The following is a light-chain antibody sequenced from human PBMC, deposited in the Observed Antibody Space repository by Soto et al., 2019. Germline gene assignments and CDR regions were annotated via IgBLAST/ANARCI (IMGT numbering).Light chain of an antibody. CDR2: EVS. V-gene: IGLV2-8*01. CDR3: SSYAGSNNFGV. CDR1: SSDVGGYNY. Sequence: LTQPPSASGSPGQSVTISCTGTSSDVGGYNYVSWYQQHPGKAPKLMIYEVSKRPSGVPDRFSGSKSGNTASLTVSGLQAEDEADYYCSSYAGSNNFGVFGTGTKVTVL. J-gene: IGLJ1*01.